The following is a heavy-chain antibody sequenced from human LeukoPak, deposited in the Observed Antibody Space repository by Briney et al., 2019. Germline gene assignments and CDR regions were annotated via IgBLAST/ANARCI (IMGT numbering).Heavy chain of an antibody. V-gene: IGHV1-69*04. D-gene: IGHD3-9*01. CDR3: ARDRLLYYDILTGYTFQH. Sequence: ASVKVSCKASGGTFSSYAISWVRQAPGRGLEWMGRIIPILGIANYAQKFQGRVTITADKSTSTAYMELSSLRSEDTAVYYCARDRLLYYDILTGYTFQHWGQGTLVTVSS. CDR1: GGTFSSYA. CDR2: IIPILGIA. J-gene: IGHJ1*01.